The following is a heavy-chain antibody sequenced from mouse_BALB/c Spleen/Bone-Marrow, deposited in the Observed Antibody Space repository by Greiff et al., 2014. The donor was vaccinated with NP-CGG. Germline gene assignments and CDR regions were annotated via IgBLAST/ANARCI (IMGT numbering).Heavy chain of an antibody. CDR3: ARSVGIYYYGSSYALDY. Sequence: LVKTGASVKMSCKASDYSFTDYYMHWVKQTHGKSLEWIGYISCYNGATSYNQKFKGKATFTVDTSSSTAYMQFSSLTSEDSAVYYCARSVGIYYYGSSYALDYWGQGTSVTVSS. CDR1: DYSFTDYY. J-gene: IGHJ4*01. V-gene: IGHV1S34*01. CDR2: ISCYNGAT. D-gene: IGHD1-1*01.